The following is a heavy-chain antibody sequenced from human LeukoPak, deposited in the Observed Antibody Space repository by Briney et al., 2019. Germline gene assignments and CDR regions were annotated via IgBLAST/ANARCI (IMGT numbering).Heavy chain of an antibody. J-gene: IGHJ4*02. Sequence: GGSLRLSCAASGFTFSSYAMSWVRQAPGKGLGWVSVISNSGGSTYYADSVKGRFTISRDNSKNTLHLQMDSLRADDTAVYYCARRYDFWDYWGQGTLVTVSS. CDR2: ISNSGGST. CDR3: ARRYDFWDY. CDR1: GFTFSSYA. V-gene: IGHV3-23*01. D-gene: IGHD3-3*01.